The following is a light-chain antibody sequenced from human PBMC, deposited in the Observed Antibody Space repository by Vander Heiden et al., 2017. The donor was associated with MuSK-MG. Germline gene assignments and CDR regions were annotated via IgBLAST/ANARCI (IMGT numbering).Light chain of an antibody. Sequence: DIGMTQSPATLSVSPGGRSTLSCRASQSVSSNLAWYQQKPGQAPRLLIYGASNRDTGIEARLSGRGCGTEFSLTSRRLQSEGLGVCHCQQYNNWSRAFGEGTKVEIK. V-gene: IGKV3-15*01. CDR1: QSVSSN. CDR3: QQYNNWSRA. J-gene: IGKJ1*01. CDR2: GAS.